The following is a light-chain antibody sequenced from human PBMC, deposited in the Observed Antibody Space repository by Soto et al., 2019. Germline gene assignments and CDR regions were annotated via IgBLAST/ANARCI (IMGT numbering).Light chain of an antibody. CDR3: MQVLQAPLS. CDR1: QSLLHSSGSNF. Sequence: EIVMTQSPLSLPVTPGEPASISCRSSQSLLHSSGSNFLDWYLQKPGQSPQLLIYLGSNRASGDPDRFIGSGSGTDFTLKISRVEGEDVWIYYCMQVLQAPLSFGGGTRVEIK. J-gene: IGKJ4*01. CDR2: LGS. V-gene: IGKV2-28*01.